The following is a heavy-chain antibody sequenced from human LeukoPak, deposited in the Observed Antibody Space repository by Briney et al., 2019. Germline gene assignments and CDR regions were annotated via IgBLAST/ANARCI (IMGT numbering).Heavy chain of an antibody. J-gene: IGHJ4*02. D-gene: IGHD4-23*01. CDR1: GGSISSSSYY. V-gene: IGHV4-39*01. CDR2: IYYSGST. Sequence: SETLSLTCTVSGGSISSSSYYWGWIRQPPGKGLEWIGSIYYSGSTYYNPSLKSRVTISVDTSKNQFSLKLSSVTAADTAVYYCARSTHTVVTRHFDYWGQGTLVTVSS. CDR3: ARSTHTVVTRHFDY.